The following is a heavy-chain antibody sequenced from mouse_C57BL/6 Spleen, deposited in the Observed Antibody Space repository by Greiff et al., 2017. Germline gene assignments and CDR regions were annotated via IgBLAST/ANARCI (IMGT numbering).Heavy chain of an antibody. J-gene: IGHJ3*01. Sequence: QVQLQQSGPELVKPGASVKISCKASGYAFSSSWMNWVKQRPGKGLEWIGRISPGDGDTNYNGKFKGKATLTADKSSSTAYMQLSSLTSEDSAVYFCARSPLREKGFAYWGQGTLVTVSA. CDR3: ARSPLREKGFAY. V-gene: IGHV1-82*01. CDR2: ISPGDGDT. CDR1: GYAFSSSW.